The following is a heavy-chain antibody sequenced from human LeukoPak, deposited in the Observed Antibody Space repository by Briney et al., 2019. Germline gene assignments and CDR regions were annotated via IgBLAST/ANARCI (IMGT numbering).Heavy chain of an antibody. J-gene: IGHJ4*02. V-gene: IGHV1-69*04. CDR3: ARGGLGELSSHFDY. CDR2: IIPILGIA. Sequence: ASVKVSCKASGGTFSSYAISWVRQAPGQGLEWMGRIIPILGIANYAQKFQGRVTITADKSTSTAYMELSSLRSEDTAVYYCARGGLGELSSHFDYWGQGTLVTVSS. CDR1: GGTFSSYA. D-gene: IGHD3-16*02.